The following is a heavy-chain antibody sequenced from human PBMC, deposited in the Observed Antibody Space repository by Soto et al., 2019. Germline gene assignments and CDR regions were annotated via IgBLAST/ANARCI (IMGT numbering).Heavy chain of an antibody. CDR3: ARHGLGYCSGGSCYPDNWFDP. J-gene: IGHJ5*02. Sequence: GESLKISCKGSGYSFTSYWIGWVRQMPGKGLEWMGIIYPGDSDTRYSPSFQGQVTISADKSISTAYLQWSSLKASDTAMYYCARHGLGYCSGGSCYPDNWFDPWGQGTLVTVSS. CDR2: IYPGDSDT. D-gene: IGHD2-15*01. V-gene: IGHV5-51*01. CDR1: GYSFTSYW.